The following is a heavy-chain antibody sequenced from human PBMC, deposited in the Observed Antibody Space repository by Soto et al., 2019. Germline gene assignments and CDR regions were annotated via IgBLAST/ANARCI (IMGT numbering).Heavy chain of an antibody. Sequence: EVHLVESGGGLVKPGGSLRLSCAASGFTFNNAWINWVRQAPGKGLEWVGRVKSKNDGGTTDFAAPVKGRFAISRDDSKNMVYLEMNSLQTEDTAIYYCTTDSYITSIIVRFDYWGHGTLVTVSS. CDR1: GFTFNNAW. J-gene: IGHJ4*01. CDR2: VKSKNDGGTT. V-gene: IGHV3-15*07. CDR3: TTDSYITSIIVRFDY. D-gene: IGHD3-22*01.